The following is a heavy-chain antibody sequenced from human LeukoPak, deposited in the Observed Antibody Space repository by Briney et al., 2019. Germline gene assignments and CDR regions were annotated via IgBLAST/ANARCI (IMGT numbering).Heavy chain of an antibody. CDR1: GFTFSDYY. V-gene: IGHV3-11*01. J-gene: IGHJ6*02. CDR2: ISSSGSTI. CDR3: ARGAERYYYAMDV. Sequence: GGSLRLSCAASGFTFSDYYMTWNRQAPGKGLEWVSYISSSGSTIYYADSVKGRFTISRDNAKNSLYLQMNSLRAEDTAVYYCARGAERYYYAMDVWGQGTTVTVSS.